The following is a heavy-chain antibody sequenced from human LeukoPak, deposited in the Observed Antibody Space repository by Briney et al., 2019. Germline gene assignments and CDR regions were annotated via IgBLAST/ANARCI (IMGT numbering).Heavy chain of an antibody. V-gene: IGHV3-30*04. CDR3: TRPPPRVFGGPYSH. CDR2: ISYDGSNK. Sequence: GGSLRLSCAASGFTFSSYAMHWVRQAPGKGLEWVAVISYDGSNKYYADSVKGRFTIPRDNSKNTLYLQMNSLRAEDTAVYDCTRPPPRVFGGPYSHWGKGTLVSVSS. D-gene: IGHD3-10*01. J-gene: IGHJ4*02. CDR1: GFTFSSYA.